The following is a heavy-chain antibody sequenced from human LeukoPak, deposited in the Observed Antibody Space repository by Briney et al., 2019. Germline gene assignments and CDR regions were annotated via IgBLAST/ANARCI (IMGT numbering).Heavy chain of an antibody. D-gene: IGHD3-10*01. V-gene: IGHV1-2*02. Sequence: ASVKVSCKASGYTFTSYGISWVRQAPGQGLEWMGWINPNSGGTNFAPKFHGRVSMTRDTSLNTAYMELSSLRSDDTAVYYCARGDKKENLSGPSGYFDPWGQGSLVTVSS. J-gene: IGHJ5*02. CDR2: INPNSGGT. CDR3: ARGDKKENLSGPSGYFDP. CDR1: GYTFTSYG.